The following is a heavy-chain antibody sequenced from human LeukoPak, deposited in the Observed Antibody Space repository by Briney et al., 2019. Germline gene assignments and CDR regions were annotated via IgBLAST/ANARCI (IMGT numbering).Heavy chain of an antibody. Sequence: SETLSLTCTVSGGSISSYYWSWIRQPPGKGLEWIGYIYYSGSTNYNPSLKSRVTISVDTSKNQFSLKLRSVTAADTAVYYCAGGFGFFDYWGQGTLVTVSS. J-gene: IGHJ4*02. D-gene: IGHD3-10*01. CDR1: GGSISSYY. CDR3: AGGFGFFDY. V-gene: IGHV4-59*01. CDR2: IYYSGST.